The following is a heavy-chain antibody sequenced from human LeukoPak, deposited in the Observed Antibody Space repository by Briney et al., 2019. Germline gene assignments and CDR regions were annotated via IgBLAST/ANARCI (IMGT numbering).Heavy chain of an antibody. CDR2: ISSSSSYI. J-gene: IGHJ4*02. CDR3: AREYYDSSGFPY. CDR1: GFTFSTYS. D-gene: IGHD3-22*01. Sequence: GGSLRLSCAASGFTFSTYSMNWVRQAPGKGLEWVSSISSSSSYIYYADSMEGRFTISRDNAKNSLFLQMNSLRAEDTAVYYCAREYYDSSGFPYWGQGTLVTVPS. V-gene: IGHV3-21*01.